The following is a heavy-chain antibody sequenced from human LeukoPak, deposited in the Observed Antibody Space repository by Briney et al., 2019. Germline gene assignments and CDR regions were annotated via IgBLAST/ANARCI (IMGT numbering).Heavy chain of an antibody. Sequence: GGSLRLSCAASGFTFSSYAMSWVRQAPGKGLEWVSAISGSGGSTYYADSVKGRFTISRDNSKNTLYLQMNSLRAEDTAVYYCAKGSYDSSGYSYYFDYWGQGTLVPVSS. CDR1: GFTFSSYA. CDR2: ISGSGGST. CDR3: AKGSYDSSGYSYYFDY. D-gene: IGHD3-22*01. J-gene: IGHJ4*02. V-gene: IGHV3-23*01.